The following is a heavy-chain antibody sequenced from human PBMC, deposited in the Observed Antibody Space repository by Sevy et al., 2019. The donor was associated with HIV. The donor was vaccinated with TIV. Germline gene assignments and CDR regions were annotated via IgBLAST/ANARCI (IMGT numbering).Heavy chain of an antibody. V-gene: IGHV5-51*01. CDR2: IYPGDSAT. CDR1: GYSFTSYW. J-gene: IGHJ6*02. CDR3: AGRDYRNYAMDV. D-gene: IGHD4-17*01. Sequence: GESLKISCKGSGYSFTSYWIGWVRQMPGKGLEWMGIIYPGDSATKYSPSFQGQVTFSVDKSISTAYVKWSSLKASDTAMYYCAGRDYRNYAMDVWGQGTTVTVSS.